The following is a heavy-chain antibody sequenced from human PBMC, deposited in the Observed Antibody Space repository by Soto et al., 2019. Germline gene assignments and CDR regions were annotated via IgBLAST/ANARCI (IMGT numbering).Heavy chain of an antibody. Sequence: EVQLLESGGGLVQPGGSLRLSCAASGFTFSAHDISWVRQAPGKGLEGVAGIRNSGISTYYADSVQGRFTISRSKSKKTVFLQMNSLRAEDTAVYYCAKAPRGATIPYYFDYWGQGTLVTVSS. CDR1: GFTFSAHD. D-gene: IGHD5-12*01. CDR2: IRNSGIST. V-gene: IGHV3-23*01. CDR3: AKAPRGATIPYYFDY. J-gene: IGHJ4*02.